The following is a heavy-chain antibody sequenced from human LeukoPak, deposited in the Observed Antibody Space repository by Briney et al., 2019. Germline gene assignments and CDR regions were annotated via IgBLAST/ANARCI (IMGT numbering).Heavy chain of an antibody. CDR1: GFTFSNYA. J-gene: IGHJ3*02. CDR3: VRERYSNYDGDGFDI. Sequence: PGGSLRLSCAASGFTFSNYAMHWVRQAPGKGLEYVSGINNKGSRTYFANSVKGRFTISRDNSKNTLYLQMGSLRAEDMAVYYCVRERYSNYDGDGFDIWGQGTMVTVSS. CDR2: INNKGSRT. V-gene: IGHV3-64*01. D-gene: IGHD4-11*01.